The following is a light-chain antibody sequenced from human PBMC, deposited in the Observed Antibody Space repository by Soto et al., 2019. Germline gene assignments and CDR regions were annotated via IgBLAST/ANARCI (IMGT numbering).Light chain of an antibody. V-gene: IGLV2-11*01. J-gene: IGLJ2*01. CDR1: NSYVGGYNY. Sequence: QSVLTQPRSVSGSPGQSVTISCTGPNSYVGGYNYVSWYQHHPGKAPKVIIYDVSERPSGVPDRFSGSKSGNTASLTISELQSEDEADYYCCSYAGNYTVVFGGGTKLTVL. CDR2: DVS. CDR3: CSYAGNYTVV.